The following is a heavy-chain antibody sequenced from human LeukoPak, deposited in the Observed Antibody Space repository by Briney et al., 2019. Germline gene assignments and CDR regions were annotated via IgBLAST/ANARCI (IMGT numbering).Heavy chain of an antibody. CDR2: INTNTGNP. J-gene: IGHJ5*02. CDR3: ARSVNYYDSSGYYETKNWFDP. Sequence: ASVKVSCKASGYTFTSYAMNWVRQAPGQGLEWMGWINTNTGNPTYAQGFTGRSVFSLDTSVSTAYLQISSLKAEDTAVYYCARSVNYYDSSGYYETKNWFDPWGQGTLVTVSS. D-gene: IGHD3-22*01. CDR1: GYTFTSYA. V-gene: IGHV7-4-1*02.